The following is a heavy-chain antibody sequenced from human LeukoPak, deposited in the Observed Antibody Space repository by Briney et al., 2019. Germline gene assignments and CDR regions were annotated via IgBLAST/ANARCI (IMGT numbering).Heavy chain of an antibody. D-gene: IGHD6-13*01. CDR3: ARGVAATAHPNWFDP. CDR2: INSDGSDT. J-gene: IGHJ5*02. V-gene: IGHV3-74*01. CDR1: GFTFSSYW. Sequence: GGSLRPSCAASGFTFSSYWMHWVRQVSGKGLVWVSRINSDGSDTGYADSVRGRFTISRDSAKNTLFLQMNSLKVEDTAVYYCARGVAATAHPNWFDPWGQGTLVTVSS.